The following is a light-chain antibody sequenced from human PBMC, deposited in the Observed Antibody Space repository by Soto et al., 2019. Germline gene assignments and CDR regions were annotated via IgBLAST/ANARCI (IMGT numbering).Light chain of an antibody. CDR3: QQRSNWPPKIT. J-gene: IGKJ5*01. Sequence: EIVMTQSPDTLSLSPGERATLSCRASQSVSIYLAWYQQKPGQAPRLLIYDASNRATGIPARFSGNGSGTDFTLTISSLEPEDFAVYYCQQRSNWPPKITFGQGTRLEIK. CDR2: DAS. CDR1: QSVSIY. V-gene: IGKV3-11*01.